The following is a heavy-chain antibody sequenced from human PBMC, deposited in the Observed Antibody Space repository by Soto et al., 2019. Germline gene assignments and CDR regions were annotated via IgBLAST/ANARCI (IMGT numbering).Heavy chain of an antibody. V-gene: IGHV3-30-3*01. J-gene: IGHJ4*02. D-gene: IGHD4-17*01. CDR2: ISYDGSNK. Sequence: QVQLVESGGGVVQPGRSLRLSCAASGFTFSSYAMQWVRQAPGKGLEWVAVISYDGSNKYYADSVKGRFTISRDNSKNTLYLQMNSLRAEDTAVYYCARGWRDYGAFDYWGQGTLVTVSS. CDR3: ARGWRDYGAFDY. CDR1: GFTFSSYA.